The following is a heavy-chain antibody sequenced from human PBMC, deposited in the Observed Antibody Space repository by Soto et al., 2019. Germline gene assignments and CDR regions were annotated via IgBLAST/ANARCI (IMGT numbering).Heavy chain of an antibody. Sequence: QVQLQESGPGLVKPSETLSLTCTVSGGSISSYYWSWIRQPPGKGLEWIGYIYYSGSTNYNPSLKSRVTISVDTSKNQFSLKLSSVTAADTAVYYCARDTRTYSSSWYGIDYWGQGTLVTVSS. J-gene: IGHJ4*02. D-gene: IGHD6-13*01. CDR1: GGSISSYY. CDR3: ARDTRTYSSSWYGIDY. CDR2: IYYSGST. V-gene: IGHV4-59*01.